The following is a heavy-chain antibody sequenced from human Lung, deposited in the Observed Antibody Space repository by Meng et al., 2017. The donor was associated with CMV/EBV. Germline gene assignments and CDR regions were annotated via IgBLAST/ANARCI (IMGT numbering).Heavy chain of an antibody. CDR1: GVSISSNIR. Sequence: GQLAASGPGQVKPSGTLSLTCCVSGVSISSNIRWTWVRQPPGKGLEWIGDIDDSGSTNYNPSLNSRISISLDKSKNHFSLKVNSVTAADTAVYYCARGKQDAWELLAYWGQGALVTVSS. CDR2: IDDSGST. CDR3: ARGKQDAWELLAY. J-gene: IGHJ4*02. D-gene: IGHD1-26*01. V-gene: IGHV4-4*02.